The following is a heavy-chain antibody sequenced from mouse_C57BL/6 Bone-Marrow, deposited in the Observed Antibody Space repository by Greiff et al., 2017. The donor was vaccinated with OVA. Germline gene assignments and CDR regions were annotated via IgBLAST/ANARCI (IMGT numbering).Heavy chain of an antibody. CDR1: GFSLTSYG. J-gene: IGHJ4*01. Sequence: VHLVESGPGLVQPSQSLSITCTVSGFSLTSYGVHWVRQSPGKGLEWLGVIWRGGSTDYNAAFMSRLSITKDNSKSQVFFKMNSLQADDTAIYYCAKNFPYFYAMDYWGQGTSVTVSS. V-gene: IGHV2-5*01. CDR2: IWRGGST. CDR3: AKNFPYFYAMDY. D-gene: IGHD2-10*01.